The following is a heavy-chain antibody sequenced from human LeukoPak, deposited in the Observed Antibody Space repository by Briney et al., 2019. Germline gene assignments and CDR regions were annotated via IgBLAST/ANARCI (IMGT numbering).Heavy chain of an antibody. J-gene: IGHJ4*02. CDR2: IYGGGST. D-gene: IGHD5-24*01. CDR3: GRVKDGAPDY. V-gene: IGHV3-53*04. Sequence: QAGGSLRLSCVVSGFTVSNNYMTWVRQAPGKRLEWVSTIYGGGSTYYADSVRGRFTISRHNSKNALYLQMDSLRAEDTAVYYCGRVKDGAPDYWGQGTLVTVSS. CDR1: GFTVSNNY.